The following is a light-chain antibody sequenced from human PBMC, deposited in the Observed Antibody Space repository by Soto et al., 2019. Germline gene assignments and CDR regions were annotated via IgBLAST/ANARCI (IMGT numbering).Light chain of an antibody. CDR1: QSVSSSY. Sequence: EIVLTQSPGTLSLSPGERATLSCRASQSVSSSYLAWYQQKPGQAPRLLIYGASSRATGIQDRFSGSGSGTDFTLTISRLEPADFAVYYCQQYGSSPWTFGQGTKVEIK. CDR3: QQYGSSPWT. CDR2: GAS. J-gene: IGKJ1*01. V-gene: IGKV3-20*01.